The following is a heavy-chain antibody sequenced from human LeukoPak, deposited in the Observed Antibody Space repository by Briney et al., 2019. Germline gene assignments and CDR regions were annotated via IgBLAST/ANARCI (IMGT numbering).Heavy chain of an antibody. Sequence: ASVKVSCKASGYTFTGYYMHWVRQAPGQGLEWMGWINPSSGGTNYAQKFQGRVTMTRDTSISTAYMELSRLRSDDTAVYYCARARWAAAGTRWFDPWGQGTLVTVSS. CDR1: GYTFTGYY. J-gene: IGHJ5*02. CDR2: INPSSGGT. CDR3: ARARWAAAGTRWFDP. D-gene: IGHD6-13*01. V-gene: IGHV1-2*02.